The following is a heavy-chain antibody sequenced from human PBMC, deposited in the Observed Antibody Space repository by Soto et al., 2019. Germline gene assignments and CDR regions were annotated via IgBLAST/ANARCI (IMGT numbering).Heavy chain of an antibody. CDR3: ARLTSSAADDY. Sequence: GEPLKIYRKGSGYSFTSYWISWVRQMPGKGLEWMGRIDPSDSYTNYSPSFQGHVTISANKSISTAYLQWSSLKASDTAMYYCARLTSSAADDYWGQGTLVTVSS. D-gene: IGHD6-25*01. CDR2: IDPSDSYT. J-gene: IGHJ4*02. CDR1: GYSFTSYW. V-gene: IGHV5-10-1*01.